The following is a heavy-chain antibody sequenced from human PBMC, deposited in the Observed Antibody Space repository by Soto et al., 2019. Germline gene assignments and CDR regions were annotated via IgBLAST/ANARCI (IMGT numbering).Heavy chain of an antibody. CDR1: GFTFSSYG. CDR3: AKDQGYKGDYYYYYGMDV. Sequence: PGGSLRLSCAASGFTFSSYGMHWVRQAPGKGLEWVAVISYDGSNKYYADSVKGRFTISRDNSKNTLYLQMNSLRAEDTAVYYCAKDQGYKGDYYYYYGMDVWGQGTTVTVSS. CDR2: ISYDGSNK. D-gene: IGHD1-20*01. V-gene: IGHV3-30*18. J-gene: IGHJ6*02.